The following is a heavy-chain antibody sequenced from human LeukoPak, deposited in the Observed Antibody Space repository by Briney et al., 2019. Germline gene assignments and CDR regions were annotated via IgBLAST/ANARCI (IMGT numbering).Heavy chain of an antibody. CDR1: GFTFSSYG. Sequence: PGGSLRLSCAASGFTFSSYGMHWVRQAPGKGLEWVANIKQDGSEKYYVDSVKGRFTISRDNAKNSLYLQMNSLRAEDTAVYYCARTTVTTRWFDPWGQGTLVTVSS. V-gene: IGHV3-7*01. CDR3: ARTTVTTRWFDP. CDR2: IKQDGSEK. D-gene: IGHD4-17*01. J-gene: IGHJ5*02.